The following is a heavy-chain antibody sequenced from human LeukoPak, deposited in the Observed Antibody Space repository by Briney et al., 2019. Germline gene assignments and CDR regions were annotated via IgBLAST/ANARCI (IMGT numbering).Heavy chain of an antibody. Sequence: ASVKVSCKASGGTFSSYAISWVRQAPGQGLEWMGIINPSGGSTSYAQKFQGRVTTTRDTSTSTVYMELSSLRSEDTAVYYCARVREGNWDAFDIWGQGTMVTVSS. CDR2: INPSGGST. CDR1: GGTFSSYA. D-gene: IGHD1-20*01. CDR3: ARVREGNWDAFDI. V-gene: IGHV1-46*01. J-gene: IGHJ3*02.